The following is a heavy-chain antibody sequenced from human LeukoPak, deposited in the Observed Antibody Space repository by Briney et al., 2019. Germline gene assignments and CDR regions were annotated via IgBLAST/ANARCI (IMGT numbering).Heavy chain of an antibody. Sequence: KPSETLSLTCTVSGGSISSYYWSWIRRPPGKGLEWVGYIYYSGSTNYNASLKSRGAISLDTTKNQFSLKLSSVTAADTAVYYCAKIGVVVVAATSYYYYYYMDVWGKGTTVTVSS. J-gene: IGHJ6*03. CDR2: IYYSGST. V-gene: IGHV4-59*01. CDR1: GGSISSYY. D-gene: IGHD2-15*01. CDR3: AKIGVVVVAATSYYYYYYMDV.